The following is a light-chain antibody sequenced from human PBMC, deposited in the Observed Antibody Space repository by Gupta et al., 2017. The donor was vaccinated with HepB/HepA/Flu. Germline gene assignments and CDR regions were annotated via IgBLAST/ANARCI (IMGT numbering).Light chain of an antibody. V-gene: IGKV4-1*01. CDR3: QQEDSTPIT. J-gene: IGKJ5*01. CDR1: QSVLYSSNNKNY. Sequence: DIVMTQSPDSLAVSLGERATINCKSSQSVLYSSNNKNYLAWYQQKPGQPPKLLIYWASTRESGVPDRFSGRGSGTDFTLTISSLQAEDVAVYYCQQEDSTPITFGQGTQVEIK. CDR2: WAS.